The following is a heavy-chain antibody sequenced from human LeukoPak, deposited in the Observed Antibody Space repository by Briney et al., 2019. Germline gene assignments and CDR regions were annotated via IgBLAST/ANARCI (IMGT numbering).Heavy chain of an antibody. V-gene: IGHV4-34*01. CDR2: INHSGST. D-gene: IGHD1-14*01. J-gene: IGHJ5*02. CDR1: AGSFSNFY. CDR3: AGGTGGTKTGYKRYIRIDP. Sequence: SETLSLTCGVYAGSFSNFYWTWIRQPPGQGLEWIGEINHSGSTNDNSSLKSRVTISEDTSKNQFSLKLTSVTAADTAVYYCAGGTGGTKTGYKRYIRIDPWGQGTLVIVSS.